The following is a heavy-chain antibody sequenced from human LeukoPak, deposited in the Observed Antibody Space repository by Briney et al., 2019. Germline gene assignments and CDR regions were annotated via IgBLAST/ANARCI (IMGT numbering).Heavy chain of an antibody. CDR3: ARYAIMAYFYMDV. CDR1: GGSISSGSYY. V-gene: IGHV4-61*02. Sequence: SETLSLTCTVSGGSISSGSYYWSWIRQPAGKGLEWIGRIYTSGSTTYNPSLKSRVTISVDTSKHQFSLKLSSVTAADAAVYYCARYAIMAYFYMDVWGKGTTVTVSS. J-gene: IGHJ6*03. D-gene: IGHD2-8*01. CDR2: IYTSGST.